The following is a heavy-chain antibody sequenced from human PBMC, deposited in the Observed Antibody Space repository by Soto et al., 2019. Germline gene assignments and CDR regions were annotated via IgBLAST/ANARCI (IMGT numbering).Heavy chain of an antibody. V-gene: IGHV4-39*01. CDR2: IYYSGST. D-gene: IGHD2-2*01. CDR3: ARRGDVVVPAAISLFDY. Sequence: SETLSLTCTVSGGSISSSSYYWGWIRQPPGKGLEWIGSIYYSGSTYYNPSLKSRVTISVDTSKNQFSLKLSSVTAADTAVYYCARRGDVVVPAAISLFDYWGQGTLVTVSS. CDR1: GGSISSSSYY. J-gene: IGHJ4*02.